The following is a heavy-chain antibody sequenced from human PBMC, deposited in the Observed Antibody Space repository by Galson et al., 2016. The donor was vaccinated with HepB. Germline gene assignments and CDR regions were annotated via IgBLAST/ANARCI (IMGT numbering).Heavy chain of an antibody. CDR1: GFSLTTSGVG. V-gene: IGHV2-5*01. J-gene: IGHJ4*02. Sequence: PALVKPTQTLTVTCTFSGFSLTTSGVGVGWIRQPPGKALAWLALIYWTDDTRYSPSLKSRLTIAKDTSRNQVVLTMTNMDPVDPATYYCVHGGEYVYDTKGYPYCFDYLGQGTLVTVSS. CDR2: IYWTDDT. D-gene: IGHD3-22*01. CDR3: VHGGEYVYDTKGYPYCFDY.